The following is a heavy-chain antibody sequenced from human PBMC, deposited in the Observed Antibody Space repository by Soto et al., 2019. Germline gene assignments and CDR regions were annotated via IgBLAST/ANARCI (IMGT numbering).Heavy chain of an antibody. D-gene: IGHD6-19*01. Sequence: GESLKISCKGSGYSFTSYWISWVRQMPGKGLEWMGRIDPSDSYTNYSPSFQGHVTISADKSISTAYLQWSSLKASDTAMYYCARHALPGGIAVAYGMDVWGQGTTLTVSS. V-gene: IGHV5-10-1*01. CDR1: GYSFTSYW. CDR3: ARHALPGGIAVAYGMDV. J-gene: IGHJ6*02. CDR2: IDPSDSYT.